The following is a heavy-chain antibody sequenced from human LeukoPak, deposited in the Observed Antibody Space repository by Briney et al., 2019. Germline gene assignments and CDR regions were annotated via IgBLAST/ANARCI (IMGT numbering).Heavy chain of an antibody. CDR2: ISSSSSYI. Sequence: PGGSLRLSCAASGFTFSSYSMNWVRQAPGKGLEWVSSISSSSSYIYNADSVKGRFTISRDNAKNSLDLQMNSLRAEDTAVYYCARGPQVVPDATDWFDPWGQGTLVTVSS. CDR3: ARGPQVVPDATDWFDP. V-gene: IGHV3-21*01. CDR1: GFTFSSYS. J-gene: IGHJ5*02. D-gene: IGHD2-2*01.